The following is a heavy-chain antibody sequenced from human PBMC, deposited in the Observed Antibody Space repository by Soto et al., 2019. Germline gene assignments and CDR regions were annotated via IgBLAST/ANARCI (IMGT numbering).Heavy chain of an antibody. CDR2: IYYSGST. D-gene: IGHD3-22*01. J-gene: IGHJ5*02. Sequence: SETLSLTCTVSGGSISSGGYYWSWIRQHPGKGLEWIGYIYYSGSTYYNPSLKSRVTISVDTSKNQFSLKLSSVAAADTAVYYCARTSYDSSGTAADPWGQGTLVTVSS. CDR3: ARTSYDSSGTAADP. CDR1: GGSISSGGYY. V-gene: IGHV4-31*03.